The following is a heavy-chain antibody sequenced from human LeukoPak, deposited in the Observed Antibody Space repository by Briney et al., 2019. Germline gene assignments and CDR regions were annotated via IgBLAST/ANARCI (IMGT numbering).Heavy chain of an antibody. CDR3: ARGPSVGSGWSPDY. V-gene: IGHV3-48*03. CDR1: GFTFKNYE. CDR2: ISSSGSPI. Sequence: GGSLRLSCAASGFTFKNYEMNWVRQAPGKGLEWVSYISSSGSPIYYADSLKGRFTISRDNAKNSLYLQMNSLRAEDTAVYYCARGPSVGSGWSPDYWGQGTLVTVFS. J-gene: IGHJ4*02. D-gene: IGHD6-19*01.